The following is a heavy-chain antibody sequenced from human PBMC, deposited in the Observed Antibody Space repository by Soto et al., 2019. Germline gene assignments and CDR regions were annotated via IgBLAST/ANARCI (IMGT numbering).Heavy chain of an antibody. D-gene: IGHD3-3*01. CDR3: AREFWSGNYKDYYYMDV. CDR2: ISSSSSTI. V-gene: IGHV3-48*01. CDR1: GFTLRGNS. Sequence: GGSLRLSCEASGFTLRGNSINWVRQAPGKGLEWVSYISSSSSTISYVDSVRGRFTISRDNAKNSLYLQMNSLRADDTAVYYCAREFWSGNYKDYYYMDVWGKGTTVTVSS. J-gene: IGHJ6*03.